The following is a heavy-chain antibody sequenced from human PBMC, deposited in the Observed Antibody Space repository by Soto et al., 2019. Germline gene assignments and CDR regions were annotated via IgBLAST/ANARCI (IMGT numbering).Heavy chain of an antibody. D-gene: IGHD3-22*01. V-gene: IGHV1-69*06. CDR1: GGTFSSYA. J-gene: IGHJ4*02. CDR3: VSDSSGYYPTN. Sequence: GASVKVSCKASGGTFSSYAISWVRQAPGQGLEWMGGIIPIFGTANYAQKFQGRVTITADKSTRTAYMELSSLRSEDTAVYYCVSDSSGYYPTNWGQGTLVTVSS. CDR2: IIPIFGTA.